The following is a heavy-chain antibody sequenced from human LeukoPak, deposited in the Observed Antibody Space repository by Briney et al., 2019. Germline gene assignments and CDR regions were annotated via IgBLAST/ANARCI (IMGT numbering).Heavy chain of an antibody. CDR2: IYSGGST. D-gene: IGHD5-18*01. V-gene: IGHV3-66*01. CDR3: ARGFSYGYLYFDY. J-gene: IGHJ4*02. Sequence: PGGSLRLSCAASGFTVSSNYMSWVRQAPGKGLEWVSVIYSGGSTYYADSVKGRFTISRDNSKNTLYLQMNSLRAEDTAVYYCARGFSYGYLYFDYWGQGTLVTVSS. CDR1: GFTVSSNY.